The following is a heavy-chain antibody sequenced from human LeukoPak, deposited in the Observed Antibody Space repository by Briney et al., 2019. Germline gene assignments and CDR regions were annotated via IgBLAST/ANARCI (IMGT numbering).Heavy chain of an antibody. J-gene: IGHJ4*02. Sequence: PGGSLRLSCAASGFTFSSYWMSWVRQAPGKGLEWVANIKQDGSEKYYVDSVKGRFTISRDNAKNSLYLQMNSLRAEDTAVYYCARLGIAVAGVFDYWGQGTLVTVSS. CDR3: ARLGIAVAGVFDY. V-gene: IGHV3-7*01. D-gene: IGHD6-19*01. CDR2: IKQDGSEK. CDR1: GFTFSSYW.